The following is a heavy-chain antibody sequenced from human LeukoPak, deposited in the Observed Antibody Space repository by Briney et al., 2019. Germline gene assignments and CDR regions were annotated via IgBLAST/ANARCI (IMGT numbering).Heavy chain of an antibody. Sequence: ASVKVSCRVSGYTLTKLPIHWVRQAPGRGLGWMGSFDPEDGEALYARRFRGRVTMTEDTSTDTAFMELSSLKSVDTAVYYCATSNYFGSGSVYYFEYWGQGTLVTVSS. CDR2: FDPEDGEA. CDR1: GYTLTKLP. J-gene: IGHJ4*02. V-gene: IGHV1-24*01. CDR3: ATSNYFGSGSVYYFEY. D-gene: IGHD3-10*01.